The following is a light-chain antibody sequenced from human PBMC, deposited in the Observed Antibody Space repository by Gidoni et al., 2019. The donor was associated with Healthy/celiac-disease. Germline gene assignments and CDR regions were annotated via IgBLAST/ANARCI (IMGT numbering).Light chain of an antibody. CDR1: QSISSY. Sequence: IHMTQSPSSLSASVGDRVTITCRASQSISSYLNWYQQKPGKAPKLLIYAASSLQRGVPSRCSGSGSGTDFTLTISSLQPEDFATYYCQQSYSTPPYTFGQGTKLEIK. V-gene: IGKV1-39*01. CDR3: QQSYSTPPYT. J-gene: IGKJ2*01. CDR2: AAS.